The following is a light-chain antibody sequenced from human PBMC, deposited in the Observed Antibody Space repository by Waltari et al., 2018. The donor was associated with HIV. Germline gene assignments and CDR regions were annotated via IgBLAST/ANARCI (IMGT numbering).Light chain of an antibody. CDR1: QTVSGD. V-gene: IGKV3D-15*01. CDR2: DTS. CDR3: QQDHVRSPRT. Sequence: IQLTQSPADLSVSPGERAVISSRASQTVSGDLAWYQFHPAQAPTLLVYDTSVTATGVPARFRGSGSGTDFTLTSSGLQSEDFAVYYCQQDHVRSPRTFGGGT. J-gene: IGKJ4*01.